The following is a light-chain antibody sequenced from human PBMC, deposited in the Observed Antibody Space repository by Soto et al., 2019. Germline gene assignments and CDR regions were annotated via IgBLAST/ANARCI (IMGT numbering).Light chain of an antibody. V-gene: IGKV3-11*01. Sequence: EIVLTQSPATLSLYPGERATLSCRASQSIGSYLAWYQQKPGQAPRLLIYDTSNRATAIPARFSGSGSGTDFTLTISSLEPEDLAVYYCQQRSSWPLFTFGPGTKVNLK. CDR3: QQRSSWPLFT. CDR1: QSIGSY. CDR2: DTS. J-gene: IGKJ3*01.